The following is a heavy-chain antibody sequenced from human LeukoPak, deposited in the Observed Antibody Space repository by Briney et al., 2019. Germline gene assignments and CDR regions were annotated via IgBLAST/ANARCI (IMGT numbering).Heavy chain of an antibody. V-gene: IGHV4-34*01. CDR2: INHSGST. J-gene: IGHJ6*02. D-gene: IGHD5-24*01. CDR3: ARVTTWLQYYYYYGMDV. CDR1: GGSFSGYY. Sequence: SETLSLTCAVYGGSFSGYYWSWIRQPPGKGLEWIGEINHSGSTNYNPSLKSRVTISVDTSKNQFSLKLSSVTAADTAVYYCARVTTWLQYYYYYGMDVWGQGTTLTVSS.